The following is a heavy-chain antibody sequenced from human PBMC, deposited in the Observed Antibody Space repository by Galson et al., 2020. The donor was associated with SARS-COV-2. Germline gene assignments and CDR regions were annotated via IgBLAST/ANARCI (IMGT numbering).Heavy chain of an antibody. Sequence: SQTLSLTCTVSGGSISSGNYFWSWIRQHPGPGLEWIGYIYFSGTTYHNPSLKSRVTISVDTSKNQFSLNLSSVTAADTAVYYCARGPLYKWGTDRDNWFDPWGQGTLVTVSS. J-gene: IGHJ5*02. V-gene: IGHV4-31*03. CDR2: IYFSGTT. CDR1: GGSISSGNYF. D-gene: IGHD3-16*02. CDR3: ARGPLYKWGTDRDNWFDP.